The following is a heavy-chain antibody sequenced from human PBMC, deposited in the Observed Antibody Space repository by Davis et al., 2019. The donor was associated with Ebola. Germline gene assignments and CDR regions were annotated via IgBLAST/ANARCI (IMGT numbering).Heavy chain of an antibody. Sequence: GGSLRLSCAASGFTFSDYYMSWIRQAPGKGLEWVSYISSSGSTIYYADSVKGRFTISRDNAKNSLYLQMNSLRAEDTALYYCAKAPYDSSTPYYFDYWGQGTLVTVSS. V-gene: IGHV3-11*01. CDR3: AKAPYDSSTPYYFDY. J-gene: IGHJ4*02. CDR1: GFTFSDYY. D-gene: IGHD3-22*01. CDR2: ISSSGSTI.